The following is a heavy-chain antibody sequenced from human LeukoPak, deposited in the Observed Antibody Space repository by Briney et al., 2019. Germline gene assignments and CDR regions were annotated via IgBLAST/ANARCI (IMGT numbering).Heavy chain of an antibody. Sequence: ASVKVSCKASGYTFTGYYMHWVRQAPGQGLEWMGSINPNSGGTNYAQKFQGRVTMTRDTSISTAYMELSRLRSDDTAVYYCARGSLVEMATLNWGQGTLVTVSS. CDR3: ARGSLVEMATLN. V-gene: IGHV1-2*02. CDR2: INPNSGGT. D-gene: IGHD5-24*01. CDR1: GYTFTGYY. J-gene: IGHJ4*02.